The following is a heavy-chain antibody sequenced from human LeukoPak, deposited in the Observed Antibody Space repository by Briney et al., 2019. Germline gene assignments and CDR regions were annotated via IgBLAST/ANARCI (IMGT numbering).Heavy chain of an antibody. CDR3: ARDPTTVTKGLDV. D-gene: IGHD4-17*01. CDR2: ISYIGST. V-gene: IGHV4-59*11. Sequence: SAETLSLTCTVSGGSFSSHYWSWIREPPGKGLEGIGYISYIGSTNYNPSLKSRVTISVDTSKKQFSLKLSSVTAADTAVYYCARDPTTVTKGLDVWGQGTMVTVSS. CDR1: GGSFSSHY. J-gene: IGHJ3*01.